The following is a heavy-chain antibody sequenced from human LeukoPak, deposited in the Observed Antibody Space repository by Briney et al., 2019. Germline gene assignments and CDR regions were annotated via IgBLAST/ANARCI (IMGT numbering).Heavy chain of an antibody. CDR2: ISYDGSNK. CDR1: GFSLNTYA. V-gene: IGHV3-30*18. D-gene: IGHD3-3*01. Sequence: PGGSLRLSCAASGFSLNTYAMHWVRQAPGKGLGWVAVISYDGSNKYYADSVKGRFTISRDNSKNTLYLQMNSLRAEDTAVYYCAKPTPYYDFWSGSKYYFDYWGQGTLVTVSS. J-gene: IGHJ4*02. CDR3: AKPTPYYDFWSGSKYYFDY.